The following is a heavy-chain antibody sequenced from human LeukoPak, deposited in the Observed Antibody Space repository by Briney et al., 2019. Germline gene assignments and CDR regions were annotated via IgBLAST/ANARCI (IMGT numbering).Heavy chain of an antibody. CDR1: GFTFNNYE. CDR2: ISGGGTNI. V-gene: IGHV3-48*03. J-gene: IGHJ4*02. Sequence: GGSLRLSCAASGFTFNNYEMNWVRQAPGKGLEWVSSISGGGTNIYYADSVKGRFTTSRDNAENSLYLQMDSLRADDTAVYYCARAYSSSWSRGSFDYWGQGTLVTVSS. CDR3: ARAYSSSWSRGSFDY. D-gene: IGHD6-13*01.